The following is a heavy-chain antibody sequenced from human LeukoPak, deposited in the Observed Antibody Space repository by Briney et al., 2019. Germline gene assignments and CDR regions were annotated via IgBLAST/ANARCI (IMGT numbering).Heavy chain of an antibody. D-gene: IGHD1-26*01. Sequence: PSGTLSLTCTVSGYSISSGYYWGWIRQPPGKGLEWIGSIYHSGSTYYNPSLKSRVTISVDTSKNQFSLKLSSVTAADTAVYYCAVRGVRAPPGYYFDYWGQGTLVTVSS. CDR2: IYHSGST. CDR1: GYSISSGYY. CDR3: AVRGVRAPPGYYFDY. J-gene: IGHJ4*02. V-gene: IGHV4-38-2*02.